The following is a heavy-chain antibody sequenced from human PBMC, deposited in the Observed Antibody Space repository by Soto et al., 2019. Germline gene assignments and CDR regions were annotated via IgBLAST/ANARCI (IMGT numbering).Heavy chain of an antibody. Sequence: PGGSLRPSRVASGFTLSTSALSWVRQAPGKGLEWISAIADSSGTTTYADAVRGRFTICRDNSQNTLLLKMTSLRDEDTAIYYCAKGMTPGGWSDFEYWGQGTVVTVSS. V-gene: IGHV3-23*01. J-gene: IGHJ4*02. CDR3: AKGMTPGGWSDFEY. CDR2: IADSSGTT. D-gene: IGHD6-19*01. CDR1: GFTLSTSA.